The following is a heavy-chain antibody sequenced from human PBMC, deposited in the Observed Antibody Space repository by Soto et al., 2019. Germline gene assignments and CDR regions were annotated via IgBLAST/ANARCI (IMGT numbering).Heavy chain of an antibody. Sequence: GGSLRLSCAASGFTFSSYGMHWVRQAPGKGLEWVAVIWYDGSNKYYADSVKGRFTISRDNSKNTLYLQMNSLRAEDTAVYYCARDRGIVVVVAATDAFDIWGQGTMVTVSS. D-gene: IGHD2-15*01. J-gene: IGHJ3*02. CDR1: GFTFSSYG. CDR2: IWYDGSNK. V-gene: IGHV3-33*01. CDR3: ARDRGIVVVVAATDAFDI.